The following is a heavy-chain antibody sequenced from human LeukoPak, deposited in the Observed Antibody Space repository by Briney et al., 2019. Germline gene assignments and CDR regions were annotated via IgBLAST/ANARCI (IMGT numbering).Heavy chain of an antibody. CDR1: GGSISSYH. D-gene: IGHD5-18*01. V-gene: IGHV4-4*07. CDR2: IYTSGST. J-gene: IGHJ4*02. CDR3: ARETSYSYGYPFDY. Sequence: KPSETLSLTCTVSGGSISSYHWSWIRQPAGKGLEWIGRIYTSGSTNYNPSLKSRVTMSVDTSKNQFSLKLSSVTAADTAVYYCARETSYSYGYPFDYWGQGTLVTVSS.